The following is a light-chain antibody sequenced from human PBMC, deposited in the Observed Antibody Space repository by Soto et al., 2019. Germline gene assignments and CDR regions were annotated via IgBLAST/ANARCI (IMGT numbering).Light chain of an antibody. CDR3: QAWDGFSDHVV. CDR1: NIGSKS. CDR2: DDT. V-gene: IGLV3-21*02. Sequence: SSELTQPPSVSVAPGQTARITCGGNNIGSKSVHWYQLKPGPAPVLVVYDDTDRPSGIPERFSGSNSGDTATLTISRVEAGDEADYYCQAWDGFSDHVVFGGGTKLTVL. J-gene: IGLJ2*01.